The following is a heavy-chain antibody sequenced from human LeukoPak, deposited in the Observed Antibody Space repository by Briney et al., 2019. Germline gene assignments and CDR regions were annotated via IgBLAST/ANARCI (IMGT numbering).Heavy chain of an antibody. CDR2: IYYSGST. V-gene: IGHV4-59*11. Sequence: SETLSLTCTVSGGSISSHYWSWIRHPPGKGLEWIGYIYYSGSTNYNPSLKSRVTISVDTSKNQFSLKLSSVTAADTAVYYCARALPTVTTGPYFDYWGQGTLVTVSS. CDR1: GGSISSHY. D-gene: IGHD4-11*01. CDR3: ARALPTVTTGPYFDY. J-gene: IGHJ4*02.